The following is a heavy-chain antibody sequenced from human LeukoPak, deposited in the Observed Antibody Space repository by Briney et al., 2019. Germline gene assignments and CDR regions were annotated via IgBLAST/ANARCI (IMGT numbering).Heavy chain of an antibody. CDR3: AKDMAPYGGNFYYYGMDV. Sequence: GGSLRLSCPASEFTFTTYGMHWVRQAPGKGLEWVAFISFDGSNKYYSDSVKGRFTISRDDSKSTLSLQMNNLRAEDTAVYYCAKDMAPYGGNFYYYGMDVCGQGTTVTVSS. V-gene: IGHV3-30*18. J-gene: IGHJ6*02. CDR1: EFTFTTYG. CDR2: ISFDGSNK. D-gene: IGHD4-23*01.